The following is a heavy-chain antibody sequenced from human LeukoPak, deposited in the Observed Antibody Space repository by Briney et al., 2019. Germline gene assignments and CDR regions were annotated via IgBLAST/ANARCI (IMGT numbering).Heavy chain of an antibody. CDR3: AKDGVEVGYSSGWYIDY. J-gene: IGHJ4*02. V-gene: IGHV3-30*02. CDR1: GFTFSSYG. D-gene: IGHD6-19*01. Sequence: GGSLRLSCAASGFTFSSYGMHWVRQAPGKGLEWVAFIRYDGSNKYYADSVKGRFTISRDNSKNTLYLQMNSLRAEDTAVYYCAKDGVEVGYSSGWYIDYWGQGTLVTVSS. CDR2: IRYDGSNK.